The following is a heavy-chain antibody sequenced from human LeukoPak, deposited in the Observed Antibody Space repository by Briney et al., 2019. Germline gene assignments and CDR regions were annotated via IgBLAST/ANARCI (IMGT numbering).Heavy chain of an antibody. CDR1: GGSISSSSYY. Sequence: SETLSLTCTVSGGSISSSSYYWGRIRQPPGKGLEWIGSIYYSGSTYYNPSLKSRVTLSVDTSKNQFSLKLSSVTAADTAVYYCARQDVDYGGKDYYYYMDVWGKGTTVTVSS. CDR3: ARQDVDYGGKDYYYYMDV. V-gene: IGHV4-39*07. J-gene: IGHJ6*03. D-gene: IGHD4-23*01. CDR2: IYYSGST.